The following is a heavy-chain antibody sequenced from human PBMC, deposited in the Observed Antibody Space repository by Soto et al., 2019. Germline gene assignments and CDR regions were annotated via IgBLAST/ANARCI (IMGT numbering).Heavy chain of an antibody. CDR1: GGSISSGGYY. D-gene: IGHD6-13*01. CDR3: ARDSAAGTGLGYYYYGMDV. J-gene: IGHJ6*02. CDR2: IYYSGST. Sequence: SEILSLTCTVSGGSISSGGYYLSWIRQPPGKGLEWIGYIYYSGSTYYNPSLKSRVTISVDTSKNQFSLKLSSVTAADTAVYYCARDSAAGTGLGYYYYGMDVWGQGTTVTVS. V-gene: IGHV4-30-4*01.